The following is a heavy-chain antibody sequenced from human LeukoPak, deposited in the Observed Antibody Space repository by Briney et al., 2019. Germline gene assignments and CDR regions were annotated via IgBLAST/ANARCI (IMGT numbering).Heavy chain of an antibody. V-gene: IGHV4-34*01. D-gene: IGHD1-26*01. CDR1: GGSFSGYY. J-gene: IGHJ4*02. CDR2: INHSGST. CDR3: ARGPVQRSGSYYFDY. Sequence: TASETLSLTCAVYGGSFSGYYWSWIRQPPGEGLEWIGEINHSGSTNYNPSLKSRVTISVDTSKNQFSLKLSSVTAADTAVYYCARGPVQRSGSYYFDYWGQGTLVTVSS.